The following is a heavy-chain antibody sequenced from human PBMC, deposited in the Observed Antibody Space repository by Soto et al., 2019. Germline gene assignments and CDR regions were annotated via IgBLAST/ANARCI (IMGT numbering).Heavy chain of an antibody. CDR1: GGSISSYY. D-gene: IGHD2-15*01. Sequence: QVQLQESGPGLVKPSETLSLTCTVSGGSISSYYWSWIRQPPGKGLEWIGYIYYSGSTNYNPSLKSRVTISVDTSKNQFSLKLSSVTAADTAVYYCAREGYCSGGSCSIPFDYWGQGTLVTVSS. CDR3: AREGYCSGGSCSIPFDY. J-gene: IGHJ4*02. CDR2: IYYSGST. V-gene: IGHV4-59*01.